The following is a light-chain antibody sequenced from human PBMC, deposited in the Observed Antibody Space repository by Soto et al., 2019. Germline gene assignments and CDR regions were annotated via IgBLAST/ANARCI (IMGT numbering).Light chain of an antibody. V-gene: IGKV1-8*01. CDR3: QQYYSYLWT. CDR1: QGISSY. CDR2: AAS. J-gene: IGKJ1*01. Sequence: AIRMTQSPSSLSASTGDRVTITCRASQGISSYLAWYQQKPGKAPKLLIYAASTLKSGVPSRFSGSGSWTDFTLTISGLQSEDFETYYCQQYYSYLWTFGQGTKVEIK.